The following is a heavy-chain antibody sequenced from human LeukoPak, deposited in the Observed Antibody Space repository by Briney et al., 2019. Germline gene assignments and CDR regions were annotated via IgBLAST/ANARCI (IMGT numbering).Heavy chain of an antibody. V-gene: IGHV3-30*04. Sequence: GRSLRLSCAASGFTFSSYAMHWVRQAPGKGLEWVAVISYDGSNKYYADSVKGRFTISRDNSKNSLYLQMNSLRAEDTALYYCAREYYYGSGSYYGLYDYYYYYMDVWGKGTTVTVSS. CDR1: GFTFSSYA. CDR3: AREYYYGSGSYYGLYDYYYYYMDV. CDR2: ISYDGSNK. D-gene: IGHD3-10*01. J-gene: IGHJ6*03.